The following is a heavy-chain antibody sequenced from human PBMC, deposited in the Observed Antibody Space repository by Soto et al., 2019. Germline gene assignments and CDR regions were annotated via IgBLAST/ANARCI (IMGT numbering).Heavy chain of an antibody. CDR3: ARSRAMVLRTNWFDP. CDR2: IYYSGST. CDR1: GGSISSGDYY. J-gene: IGHJ5*02. Sequence: ASETLSLTCTVSGGSISSGDYYWSWIRQPPGKGLEWIGYIYYSGSTYYNPSLKSRVTISVDTSKNQFSLKLSSVTAADTAVYYCARSRAMVLRTNWFDPWGQGTLVTVSS. V-gene: IGHV4-30-4*01. D-gene: IGHD3-10*01.